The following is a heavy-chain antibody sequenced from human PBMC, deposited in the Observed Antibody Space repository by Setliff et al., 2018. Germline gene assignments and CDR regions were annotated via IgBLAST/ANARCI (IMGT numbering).Heavy chain of an antibody. D-gene: IGHD6-19*01. J-gene: IGHJ1*01. CDR3: ARDPWQWLTTFTSAEYFQH. CDR1: GGTFSSYD. V-gene: IGHV1-69*06. CDR2: IIPIFGTA. Sequence: SVKVSCKASGGTFSSYDISWVRQAPGQGLEWMGRIIPIFGTANYAQKFQGRVTITADKSTSTAYLELSRLRSEDTAVYYCARDPWQWLTTFTSAEYFQHWGQGTLVTVSS.